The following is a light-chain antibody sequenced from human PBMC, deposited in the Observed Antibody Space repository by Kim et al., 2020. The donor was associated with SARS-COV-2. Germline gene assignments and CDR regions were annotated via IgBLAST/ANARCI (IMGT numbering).Light chain of an antibody. Sequence: EIVLTQSPATLSLSPGERATLSCRASQSVSSYSAWYQQKPGQAPRLLIYDASNRATGIPARFSGSGSGTDFTLTIGSLEPEDFAVYYCQQRSNWPPWAFGQGTKVDIK. CDR2: DAS. V-gene: IGKV3-11*01. CDR1: QSVSSY. CDR3: QQRSNWPPWA. J-gene: IGKJ1*01.